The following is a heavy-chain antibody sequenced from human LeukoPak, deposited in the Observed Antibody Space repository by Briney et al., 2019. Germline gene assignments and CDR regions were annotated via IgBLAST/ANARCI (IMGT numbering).Heavy chain of an antibody. Sequence: PGGSLRLSCAASGFTVSSNYMSWVRQAPGKGLEWVSVIYSGGSTYYADSVKGRFTISRDNSKNTLYLQMNSLRAEDTAVYYCASSGWYGYYYGMDVWGQGTTVTVSS. D-gene: IGHD6-19*01. J-gene: IGHJ6*02. V-gene: IGHV3-53*01. CDR3: ASSGWYGYYYGMDV. CDR2: IYSGGST. CDR1: GFTVSSNY.